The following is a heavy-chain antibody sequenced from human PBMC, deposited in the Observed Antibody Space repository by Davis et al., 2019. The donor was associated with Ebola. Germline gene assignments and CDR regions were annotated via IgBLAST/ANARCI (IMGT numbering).Heavy chain of an antibody. CDR2: IYHSGST. CDR1: GGSISSSNW. D-gene: IGHD1-14*01. J-gene: IGHJ5*02. Sequence: SETLSLTCAVSGGSISSSNWWRWVRQPPGKGLEWIGEIYHSGSTNYNPSLKSRVTISVDTSKNQFSLKLSSVTAADTAVYYCARVRGVRSWFDPWGQGTLVTVSS. V-gene: IGHV4-4*02. CDR3: ARVRGVRSWFDP.